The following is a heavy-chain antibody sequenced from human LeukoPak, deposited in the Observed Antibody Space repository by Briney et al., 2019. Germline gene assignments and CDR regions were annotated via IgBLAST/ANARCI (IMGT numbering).Heavy chain of an antibody. D-gene: IGHD6-19*01. CDR2: ISSSSSYI. CDR1: GFTFSSYA. J-gene: IGHJ4*02. V-gene: IGHV3-21*01. Sequence: GGSLRLSCAASGFTFSSYAMSWVRQAPGKGLEWVSSISSSSSYIYYADSVKGRFTISRDNAKNSLYLQMNSLRAEDTAVYYCARQLNSLAVGDYWGQGTLVTVSS. CDR3: ARQLNSLAVGDY.